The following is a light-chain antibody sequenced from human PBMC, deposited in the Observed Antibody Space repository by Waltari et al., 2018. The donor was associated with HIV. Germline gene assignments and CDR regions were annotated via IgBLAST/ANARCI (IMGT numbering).Light chain of an antibody. J-gene: IGLJ2*01. CDR3: QSADSSGTYVV. CDR1: ALPKQY. V-gene: IGLV3-25*03. Sequence: SYKLTQPPSVSVSPGQTAMITCSGDALPKQYSYWFQQKPGQAPVVVIYKDSERPSGIPDRFSGSSSGTAATLTISGVQAEDEADYYCQSADSSGTYVVFGGGTKLTVL. CDR2: KDS.